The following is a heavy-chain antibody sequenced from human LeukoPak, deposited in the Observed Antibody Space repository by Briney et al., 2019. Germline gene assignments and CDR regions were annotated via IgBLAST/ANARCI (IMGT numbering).Heavy chain of an antibody. Sequence: ASVKVSCKASGGTFSSYAISWVRQAPGQGLEWMGGIIPIFGTANYAQKFQGRVTITADESTSTAYMELSSLRSEDTAVYHCARGNLGVHGVHYYYGMDVWGKGTTVTVSS. D-gene: IGHD1-14*01. CDR1: GGTFSSYA. J-gene: IGHJ6*04. V-gene: IGHV1-69*13. CDR2: IIPIFGTA. CDR3: ARGNLGVHGVHYYYGMDV.